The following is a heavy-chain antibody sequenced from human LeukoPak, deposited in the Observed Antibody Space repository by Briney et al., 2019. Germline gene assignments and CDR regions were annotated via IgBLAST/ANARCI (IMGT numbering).Heavy chain of an antibody. CDR3: AKDRASVIFLEYFDY. Sequence: PGGSLRLSCAASGFTFDDYAMHWVRQAPGKGLEWVSGISWNSGSIVYADSVKGLFTISRDNAKNSLYLQMNSLRAEDTALYYCAKDRASVIFLEYFDYWGQGTLVTVSS. D-gene: IGHD3-3*01. CDR1: GFTFDDYA. CDR2: ISWNSGSI. V-gene: IGHV3-9*01. J-gene: IGHJ4*02.